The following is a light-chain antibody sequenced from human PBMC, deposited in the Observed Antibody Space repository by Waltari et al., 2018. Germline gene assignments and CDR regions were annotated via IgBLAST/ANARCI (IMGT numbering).Light chain of an antibody. J-gene: IGKJ5*01. Sequence: EIVLTQSPATLSLSPGERAPLPCRASQSVSRYLAWYQQKPGQAPRLLIYDASNRATGIPARFSGSGSGTDFTLTISSLEPEDFAVYYCQQRYNWPPITFGQGTRLEIK. CDR1: QSVSRY. CDR3: QQRYNWPPIT. V-gene: IGKV3-11*01. CDR2: DAS.